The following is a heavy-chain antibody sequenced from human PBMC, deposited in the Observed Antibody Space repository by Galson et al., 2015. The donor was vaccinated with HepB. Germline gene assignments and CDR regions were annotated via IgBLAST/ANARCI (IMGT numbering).Heavy chain of an antibody. V-gene: IGHV4-39*07. J-gene: IGHJ4*02. Sequence: ETLSLTCTVSGGSISSSSYYWGWIRQPPGKGLEWIGSIYYSGSTYYNPSLKSRVTISVDTSKNQFSLKLTSVTAADTAVYYCARVSGSYYADFDYWGQGTLVTVSS. D-gene: IGHD1-26*01. CDR3: ARVSGSYYADFDY. CDR2: IYYSGST. CDR1: GGSISSSSYY.